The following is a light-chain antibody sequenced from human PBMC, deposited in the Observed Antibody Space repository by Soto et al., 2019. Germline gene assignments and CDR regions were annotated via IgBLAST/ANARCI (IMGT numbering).Light chain of an antibody. Sequence: QSVRTQPASVSGSPGQSITISCTGTSRDVGGYNYVSWYQQHPGKAPKLMIYDVRNRPSGVSNRFSGSKSVNTASLTISGLQAEDEADYYSSSYTTLSTYVFGTGTKVTVL. V-gene: IGLV2-14*01. CDR3: SSYTTLSTYV. J-gene: IGLJ1*01. CDR1: SRDVGGYNY. CDR2: DVR.